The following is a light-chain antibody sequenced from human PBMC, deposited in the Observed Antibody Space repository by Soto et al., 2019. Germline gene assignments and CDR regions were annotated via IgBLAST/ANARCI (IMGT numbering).Light chain of an antibody. CDR2: EVI. Sequence: QSVLTQPASVSGSPGQSITISCTGTSSDVGSYNLVSWYQQHPGKAPKLMIYEVIKRPSGVSNRFSGSKSGNTASLTISGLQAEDEADYYCCSYAGSSTVVFGGGTKLTVL. V-gene: IGLV2-23*02. CDR1: SSDVGSYNL. CDR3: CSYAGSSTVV. J-gene: IGLJ2*01.